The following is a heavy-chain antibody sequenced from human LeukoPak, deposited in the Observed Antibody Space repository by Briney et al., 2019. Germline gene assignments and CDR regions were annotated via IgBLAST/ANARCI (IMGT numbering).Heavy chain of an antibody. V-gene: IGHV3-23*01. Sequence: GGYLRLSCAASGFTFNKYAMSWVRQAPGKGLEWVSAISGSDAGTYYADSVKGRFTISRDNSKNTLYLQMNSLRAEDAAVYYCAKAPLGRCTGAICYSFDYWGQGTLVTVSS. D-gene: IGHD2-8*02. CDR2: ISGSDAGT. CDR3: AKAPLGRCTGAICYSFDY. J-gene: IGHJ4*02. CDR1: GFTFNKYA.